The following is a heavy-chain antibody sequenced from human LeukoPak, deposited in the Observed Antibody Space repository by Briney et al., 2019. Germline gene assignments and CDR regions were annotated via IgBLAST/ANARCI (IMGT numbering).Heavy chain of an antibody. CDR1: GGSISSGTYY. CDR2: IYTSGST. V-gene: IGHV4-61*02. J-gene: IGHJ3*02. Sequence: SETLSLTCTVSGGSISSGTYYWNWIRQPAGKGLEWIGRIYTSGSTNYNPSLKSRVTISVDTSKNQFSLKLSSVTAADTAVYYCAGGGYSYGYGTGLDAFDIWGQGTMVTVSS. D-gene: IGHD5-18*01. CDR3: AGGGYSYGYGTGLDAFDI.